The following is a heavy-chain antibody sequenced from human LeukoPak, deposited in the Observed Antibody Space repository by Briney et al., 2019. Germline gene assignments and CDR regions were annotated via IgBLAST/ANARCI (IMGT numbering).Heavy chain of an antibody. V-gene: IGHV3-66*01. Sequence: GGSLRLSCAASGFTVNTNYMTWVRQTPEKGLEWVSVIYDIGSTYYADSVKGRFTISRDNSKNTVYLQMNSLRVDDTAIYYCARVCGTYPCYYGMDVWGQGATVTVSS. CDR3: ARVCGTYPCYYGMDV. CDR1: GFTVNTNY. CDR2: IYDIGST. J-gene: IGHJ6*02. D-gene: IGHD1-26*01.